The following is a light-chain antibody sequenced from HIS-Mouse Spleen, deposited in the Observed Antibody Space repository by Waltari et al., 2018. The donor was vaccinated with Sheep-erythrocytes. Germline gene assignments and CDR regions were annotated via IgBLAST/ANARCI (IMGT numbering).Light chain of an antibody. CDR1: SSDVGGYNY. CDR3: CSYAGSYNHV. Sequence: QSALTQPRSVSGSPGQSVTISCTGTSSDVGGYNYVPWYQQHPGQAPKLMLYDFSGRPSGVPVRCSGSKSGNTAALPISGLQAEDEADYYSCSYAGSYNHVFATGTKVTVL. CDR2: DFS. J-gene: IGLJ1*01. V-gene: IGLV2-11*01.